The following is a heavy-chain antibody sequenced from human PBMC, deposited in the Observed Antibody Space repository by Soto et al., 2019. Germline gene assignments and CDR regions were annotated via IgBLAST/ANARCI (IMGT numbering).Heavy chain of an antibody. Sequence: PGGSLRLSCAASGFTFSSYSMNWVRQAPGKGLEWVSSISSSSSYIYYADSVKGRFTISRDNAKNSLYLQMNSLRAEDTAVYYCARGIRQFSIFDYWGQGTLVTVSS. CDR3: ARGIRQFSIFDY. CDR2: ISSSSSYI. J-gene: IGHJ4*02. CDR1: GFTFSSYS. V-gene: IGHV3-21*01. D-gene: IGHD2-21*01.